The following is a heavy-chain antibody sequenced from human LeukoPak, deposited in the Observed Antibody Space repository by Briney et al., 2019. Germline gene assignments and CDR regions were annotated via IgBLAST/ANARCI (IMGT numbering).Heavy chain of an antibody. Sequence: GGSLRLSCADSGFTFTNAWMSWVRQAPGKGLEWIGRIKSKTDGETTNYAEPVRGRSTISRDDSKSAVYLQMNSLKIEDTAVYYCTTDLGTYYHGSQRLIPIDYWGQGTLVTVSS. J-gene: IGHJ4*02. CDR3: TTDLGTYYHGSQRLIPIDY. D-gene: IGHD3-10*01. CDR2: IKSKTDGETT. V-gene: IGHV3-15*01. CDR1: GFTFTNAW.